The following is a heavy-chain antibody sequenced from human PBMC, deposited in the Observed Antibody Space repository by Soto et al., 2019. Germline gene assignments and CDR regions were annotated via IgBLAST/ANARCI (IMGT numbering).Heavy chain of an antibody. CDR3: AHSRGYCSSTSCYAGFFDY. D-gene: IGHD2-2*01. Sequence: SGPTLVNPTQTLTLTCTFSGFSLSTSGVGVGWIRQPPGKALEWLALIYWDDDKRYSPSLKSRLTITKDTSKNQVVLTMTNMDPVDTATYYCAHSRGYCSSTSCYAGFFDYWGQGTLVTVSS. CDR2: IYWDDDK. J-gene: IGHJ4*02. CDR1: GFSLSTSGVG. V-gene: IGHV2-5*02.